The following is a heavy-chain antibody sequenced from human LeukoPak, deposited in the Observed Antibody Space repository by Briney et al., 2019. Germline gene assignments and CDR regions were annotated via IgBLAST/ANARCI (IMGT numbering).Heavy chain of an antibody. D-gene: IGHD3-22*01. J-gene: IGHJ4*02. CDR1: GFPFSSYP. Sequence: GGSLRLSCAGSGFPFSSYPISWVRQPPGKGLEWVSAITASGDSTYSADSVKGRFTISRDNSRNTLFLEMSSLRAEDTAVYYCAKDNDDSSGYYGTSWVFDYWGQGTLVTVSS. CDR2: ITASGDST. CDR3: AKDNDDSSGYYGTSWVFDY. V-gene: IGHV3-23*01.